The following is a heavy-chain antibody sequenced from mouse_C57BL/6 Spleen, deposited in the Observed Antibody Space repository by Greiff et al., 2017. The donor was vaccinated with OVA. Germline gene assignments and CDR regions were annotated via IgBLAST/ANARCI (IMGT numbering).Heavy chain of an antibody. CDR1: GFTFSSYA. V-gene: IGHV5-4*01. CDR2: ISDGGSYT. D-gene: IGHD1-1*01. CDR3: ARECYGSSYGYFDV. J-gene: IGHJ1*03. Sequence: EVKLVESGGGLVKPGGSLKLSCAASGFTFSSYAMSWVRQTPEKRLEWVATISDGGSYTYYPDNVKGRFTISRDNAKNNLYLQMSHLKSEDTAMYYCARECYGSSYGYFDVWGTGTTVTVSS.